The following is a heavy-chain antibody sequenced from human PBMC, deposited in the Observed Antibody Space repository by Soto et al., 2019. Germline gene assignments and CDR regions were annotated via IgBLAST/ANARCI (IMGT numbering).Heavy chain of an antibody. V-gene: IGHV2-5*02. CDR3: AHRRQNLDAFDI. J-gene: IGHJ3*02. CDR1: GFSLSTSGVG. CDR2: IYWDDDK. Sequence: QITLKASGPTLVKTTQPLTLTCTFSGFSLSTSGVGVGWIRQPPGKALEWLALIYWDDDKDYSPSLKSRLTITKDTSKNQVVLAMTNMDPVDTATYYGAHRRQNLDAFDIWGQGTWVTVSS.